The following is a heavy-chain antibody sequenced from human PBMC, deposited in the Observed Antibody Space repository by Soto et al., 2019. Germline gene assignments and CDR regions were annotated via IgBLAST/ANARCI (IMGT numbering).Heavy chain of an antibody. CDR1: GFTFSSYG. J-gene: IGHJ5*02. CDR3: AREISLQYNWFDP. D-gene: IGHD4-4*01. Sequence: QVQLVESGGGVVQPGGSLRLSCAASGFTFSSYGMHWVRQAPGKGLEWVAVIWYDGSNKYYADSVKGRFTISRDNSKHTLYMQMNTLRAEDTAVYYCAREISLQYNWFDPWGHGTLVTVSS. V-gene: IGHV3-33*01. CDR2: IWYDGSNK.